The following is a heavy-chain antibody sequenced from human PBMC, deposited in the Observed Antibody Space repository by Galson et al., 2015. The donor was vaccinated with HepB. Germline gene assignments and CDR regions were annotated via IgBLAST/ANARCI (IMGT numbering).Heavy chain of an antibody. J-gene: IGHJ4*02. CDR3: ARDVGNRGKFDN. Sequence: SLRLSCAASGLTVSSNYMNWLRQAPGKGLEWLSVIYSGGNTYYTDSVKGRFTISRDNSKNTLYLQMNSLRAEDTAVYCCARDVGNRGKFDNWGQGTLVTISS. CDR2: IYSGGNT. V-gene: IGHV3-53*01. D-gene: IGHD7-27*01. CDR1: GLTVSSNY.